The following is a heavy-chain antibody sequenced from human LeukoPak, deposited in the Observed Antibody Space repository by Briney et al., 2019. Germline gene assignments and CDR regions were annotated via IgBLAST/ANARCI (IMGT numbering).Heavy chain of an antibody. CDR2: IYSGGST. Sequence: PGGSLRLSCAASGFTVSSNYMSWVRQAPGKGLEWVSVIYSGGSTYYADSVKGRFTISRDNSKNTLYLQMNSLSAEDTAVYYCAKEGHTEAVGAKVDDWGQGTLVTVSA. CDR1: GFTVSSNY. V-gene: IGHV3-66*02. CDR3: AKEGHTEAVGAKVDD. D-gene: IGHD6-13*01. J-gene: IGHJ4*02.